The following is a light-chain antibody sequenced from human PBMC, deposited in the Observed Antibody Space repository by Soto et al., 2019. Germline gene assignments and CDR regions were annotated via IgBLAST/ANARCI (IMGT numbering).Light chain of an antibody. J-gene: IGKJ1*01. CDR2: GAS. V-gene: IGKV3-15*01. Sequence: EILMTQSPATLSVAPGERATLSCRASQSVRRNLAWYQQEPGQAHRLLIYGASTRATGIPTRFSGSGSGTEFTLTINSLQSEDFAVYYCQHYDHWPTTFGQGTKVDIK. CDR3: QHYDHWPTT. CDR1: QSVRRN.